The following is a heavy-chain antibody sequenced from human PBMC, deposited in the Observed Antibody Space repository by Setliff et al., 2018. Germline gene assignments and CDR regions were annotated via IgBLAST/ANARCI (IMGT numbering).Heavy chain of an antibody. CDR2: ISAYSGNP. CDR1: GYTFSNYG. V-gene: IGHV1-18*04. D-gene: IGHD2-2*01. J-gene: IGHJ4*02. Sequence: ASVKVSCKASGYTFSNYGITWVRQAPGQGLEWRGWISAYSGNPKYELTLQGRVTMTTDPSTTTAYLELRSLTSDDTAVYYCSRLVRYCTTTSCQGASGAELWGQGTLVTVSS. CDR3: SRLVRYCTTTSCQGASGAEL.